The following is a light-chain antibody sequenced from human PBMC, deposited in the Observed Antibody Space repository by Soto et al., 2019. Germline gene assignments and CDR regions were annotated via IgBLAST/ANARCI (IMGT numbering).Light chain of an antibody. V-gene: IGKV1-5*01. CDR3: QKYNSYSWT. Sequence: DIQMTQSPSTLSASVGDRVTITCRASQSISSWLAWYQQKPGKAPKLLIYDASSLESGVPSRFSGSGSGTEFTLTISSLQPEDFATYYCQKYNSYSWTFGQGTKVDIK. CDR2: DAS. J-gene: IGKJ1*01. CDR1: QSISSW.